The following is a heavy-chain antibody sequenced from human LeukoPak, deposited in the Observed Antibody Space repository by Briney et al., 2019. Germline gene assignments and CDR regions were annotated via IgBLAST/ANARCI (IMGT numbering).Heavy chain of an antibody. J-gene: IGHJ1*01. Sequence: ASVKVSCKASGYTFTGYYMHWVRQAPGQGLEWMGGIIPIFGTANYAQKFQGRVTITADKSTSTAYMELSSLRSEDTAVYYCAREPVRGRFEFQHWGQGTLVTVSS. CDR1: GYTFTGYY. D-gene: IGHD3-16*01. V-gene: IGHV1-69*06. CDR3: AREPVRGRFEFQH. CDR2: IIPIFGTA.